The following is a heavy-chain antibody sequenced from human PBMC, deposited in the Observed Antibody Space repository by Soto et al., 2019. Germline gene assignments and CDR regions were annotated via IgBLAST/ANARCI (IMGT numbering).Heavy chain of an antibody. CDR2: IYYSGST. CDR1: GGSISSGDYY. J-gene: IGHJ5*02. CDR3: ARGYCSSTSCYREYNWFDP. V-gene: IGHV4-30-4*01. D-gene: IGHD2-2*01. Sequence: PSETLSLTCTFSGGSISSGDYYWSWIRQPPGKGLEWIGYIYYSGSTYYNPSLKSRVTISVDTSKNQFSLKLSSVTAADTAVYYCARGYCSSTSCYREYNWFDPWGQGTLVTVSS.